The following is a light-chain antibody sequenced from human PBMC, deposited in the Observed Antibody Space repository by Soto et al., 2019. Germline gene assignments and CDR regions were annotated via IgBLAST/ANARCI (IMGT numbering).Light chain of an antibody. Sequence: EIVMTQSPATLSVSPGERATLSCRASQSVSSNLAWYQQKPGQPPSLLIYGASARATGIPARFSGSGSGTEFTLTISNLQSEDLAVYYCQQYGTSPETFGQGTKVDIK. J-gene: IGKJ1*01. V-gene: IGKV3-15*01. CDR3: QQYGTSPET. CDR2: GAS. CDR1: QSVSSN.